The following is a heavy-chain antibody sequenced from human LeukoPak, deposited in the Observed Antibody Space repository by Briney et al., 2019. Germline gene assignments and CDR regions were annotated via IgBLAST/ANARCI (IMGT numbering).Heavy chain of an antibody. D-gene: IGHD6-6*01. Sequence: PGGSLRLSCAASGFTVSSNYMSWVRQAPGKGLEWVSVIYSGGSTYYADSVKGRFTISRDNSKNTLYLQMNSLRAEDTAVYYCARDPVEYSSPYYFDYWGQGTLVTVSS. V-gene: IGHV3-53*01. CDR3: ARDPVEYSSPYYFDY. CDR1: GFTVSSNY. CDR2: IYSGGST. J-gene: IGHJ4*02.